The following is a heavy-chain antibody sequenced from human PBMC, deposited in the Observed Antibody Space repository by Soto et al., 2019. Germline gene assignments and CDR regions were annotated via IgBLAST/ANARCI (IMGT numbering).Heavy chain of an antibody. D-gene: IGHD6-13*01. J-gene: IGHJ6*02. CDR2: IIPIVGTG. CDR1: GGSFSSYA. CDR3: ARDLRAAGRPGMDV. Sequence: QVQLVQSGAEVKKPGSSVKVSCKASGGSFSSYAISWVRQAPGQGLEWMGGIIPIVGTGNYAQNFQGRVTVTADESTSTAYMELSGLRSEDTAMYYCARDLRAAGRPGMDVWGQGTTVTVSS. V-gene: IGHV1-69*01.